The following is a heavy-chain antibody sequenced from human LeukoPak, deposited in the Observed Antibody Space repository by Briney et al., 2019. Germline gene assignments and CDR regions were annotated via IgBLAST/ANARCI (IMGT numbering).Heavy chain of an antibody. D-gene: IGHD4-17*01. V-gene: IGHV3-21*01. Sequence: GGSLRLSCAASGFTFSNYAMSWVRQAPGKGLEWVSSISSSSSDIYYADSVKGRFTISRDNAKNSLYLQMNSLRAEDTAVYYCARAPTVTTFGNWGQGTLVTVSS. CDR2: ISSSSSDI. CDR3: ARAPTVTTFGN. CDR1: GFTFSNYA. J-gene: IGHJ4*02.